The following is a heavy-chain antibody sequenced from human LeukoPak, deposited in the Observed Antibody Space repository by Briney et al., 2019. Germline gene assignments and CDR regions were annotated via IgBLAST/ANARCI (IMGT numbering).Heavy chain of an antibody. CDR2: IIPILGIA. V-gene: IGHV1-69*04. J-gene: IGHJ4*02. CDR3: AREAAGSGSTVDY. Sequence: GASVKVSCKASGGTFSSYAISWVRQAPGQGLEWMGRIIPILGIANYAQKFQGRVTITADKSTSTAYMELSSLRSEDTAVYYCAREAAGSGSTVDYWGQGTLVTVSS. D-gene: IGHD3-10*01. CDR1: GGTFSSYA.